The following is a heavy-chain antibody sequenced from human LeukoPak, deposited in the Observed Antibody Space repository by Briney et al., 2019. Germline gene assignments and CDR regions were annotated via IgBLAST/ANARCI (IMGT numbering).Heavy chain of an antibody. J-gene: IGHJ4*02. CDR3: ARESRDYDSSGYYGY. D-gene: IGHD3-22*01. Sequence: ASVKVSCKVSGYTFTSYYMHWVRQAPGQGLEWMGIINPSGGSTSYAQKFQGRVTMTRDTSTSTVYMELSSLRSEDTAVYYCARESRDYDSSGYYGYWGQGTLVTVSS. CDR1: GYTFTSYY. CDR2: INPSGGST. V-gene: IGHV1-46*01.